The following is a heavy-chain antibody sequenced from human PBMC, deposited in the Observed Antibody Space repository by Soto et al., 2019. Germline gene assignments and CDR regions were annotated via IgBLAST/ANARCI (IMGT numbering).Heavy chain of an antibody. CDR2: IKSKSDGGTT. Sequence: WGSLRLSCAASGSTFSDAWMSWFRQAPGKGLDWVGRIKSKSDGGTTEYAAPVRGRFTISRDDSKNTLYLQMNSLKTEDTAVYYCTTDLWRIAVVVGSTGYFNPWGQGTPVTVSS. CDR3: TTDLWRIAVVVGSTGYFNP. V-gene: IGHV3-15*01. J-gene: IGHJ5*02. CDR1: GSTFSDAW. D-gene: IGHD2-15*01.